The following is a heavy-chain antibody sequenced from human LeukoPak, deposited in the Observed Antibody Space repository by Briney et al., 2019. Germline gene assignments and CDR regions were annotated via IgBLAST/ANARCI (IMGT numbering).Heavy chain of an antibody. CDR2: ISYDGSNK. V-gene: IGHV3-30*18. CDR3: AKRAYYYGSGSYYKDAFDI. D-gene: IGHD3-10*01. J-gene: IGHJ3*02. Sequence: PGGSLRLSCAASGFTFSSYGMHWVRQAPGKGLEWAAVISYDGSNKYYADSVKGRFTISRDNSKNTLYLQMNSLRAEDTAVYYCAKRAYYYGSGSYYKDAFDIWGQGTMVTVSS. CDR1: GFTFSSYG.